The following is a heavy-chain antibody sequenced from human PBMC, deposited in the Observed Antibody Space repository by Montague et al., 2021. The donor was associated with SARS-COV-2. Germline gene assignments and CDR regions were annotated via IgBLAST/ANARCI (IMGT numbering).Heavy chain of an antibody. CDR1: GGSISSGNW. CDR2: IYHSGST. CDR3: ARFFSSWSD. D-gene: IGHD6-13*01. Sequence: SETLSLTCAVSGGSISSGNWWSWVRQPPGKGLEWIGEIYHSGSTNYNPPLKSRVTISLDKSKNQFSLILSSATAADTAVYYCARFFSSWSDWGQGTLVTVSS. V-gene: IGHV4-4*02. J-gene: IGHJ4*02.